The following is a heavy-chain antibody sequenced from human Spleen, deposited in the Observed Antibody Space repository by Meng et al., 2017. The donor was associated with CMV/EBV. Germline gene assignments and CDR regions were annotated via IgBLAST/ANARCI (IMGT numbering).Heavy chain of an antibody. Sequence: QVQLGQSGAEVKKPGAPVKVSCKASGYTFTGYYMHWVRQAPGQGLEWMGWINPNSGGTNYAQKFQGRVTMTRDTSISTACMELSRLRSDDTAVYYCALAERYGDYWDWFDPWGQGTLVTVSS. CDR2: INPNSGGT. CDR3: ALAERYGDYWDWFDP. CDR1: GYTFTGYY. D-gene: IGHD4-17*01. J-gene: IGHJ5*02. V-gene: IGHV1-2*02.